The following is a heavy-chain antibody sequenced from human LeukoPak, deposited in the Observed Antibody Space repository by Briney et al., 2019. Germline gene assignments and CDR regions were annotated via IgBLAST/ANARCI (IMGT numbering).Heavy chain of an antibody. D-gene: IGHD1-26*01. J-gene: IGHJ4*02. CDR3: ARDRRWDYYFDY. CDR1: GFTVSSNY. Sequence: QPGGSLRLSCAASGFTVSSNYMSWVRQAPGKGLEWVSVIYSGGSTYYADSVKGRFTISRDNSKNTLYLQMNSLRAEDTAVYYCARDRRWDYYFDYWGQGTLVTVSS. CDR2: IYSGGST. V-gene: IGHV3-53*01.